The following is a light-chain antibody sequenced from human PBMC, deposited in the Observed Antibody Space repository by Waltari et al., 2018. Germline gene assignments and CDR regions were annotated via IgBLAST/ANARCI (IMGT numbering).Light chain of an antibody. CDR3: QQSYSTPV. V-gene: IGKV1-39*01. CDR2: AAS. CDR1: QRISSY. J-gene: IGKJ4*01. Sequence: DIQMTQSPSSLSASVGDRVTITCRASQRISSYLNWYQQKPGKAPKLLIYAASSLQSGVSSRFSGSGSGTDFTLTISSLQPEDFATYYCQQSYSTPVFGGGTKVEIK.